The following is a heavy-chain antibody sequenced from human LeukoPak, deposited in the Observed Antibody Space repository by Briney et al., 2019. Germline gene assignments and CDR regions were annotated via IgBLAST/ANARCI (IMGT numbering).Heavy chain of an antibody. CDR1: GGSISSSSYY. Sequence: PSETLSLTCTVSGGSISSSSYYWGWIRQPPGKGLEWIGSIYYSGSTYYNPSPKSRVTISVDTSKNQFSLKLSSVTAPDTAVYYCATSVGYCSSTSCYGSWYFDLWGRGTLVTVSS. D-gene: IGHD2-2*01. CDR3: ATSVGYCSSTSCYGSWYFDL. V-gene: IGHV4-39*07. CDR2: IYYSGST. J-gene: IGHJ2*01.